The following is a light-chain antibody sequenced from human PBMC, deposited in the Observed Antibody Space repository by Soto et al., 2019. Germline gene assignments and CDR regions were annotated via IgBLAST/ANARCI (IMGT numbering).Light chain of an antibody. CDR1: QSVSSN. CDR2: GAS. V-gene: IGKV3-15*01. J-gene: IGKJ1*01. Sequence: EREMTKSPATLSVSKGERATLSCRASQSVSSNLAWYQQKPGQAPRLLIYGASTRATGIPSRFSGSGSGTDFTLTISSLQPEDFATYYCLQFNNYPRTFGQGTNVDIK. CDR3: LQFNNYPRT.